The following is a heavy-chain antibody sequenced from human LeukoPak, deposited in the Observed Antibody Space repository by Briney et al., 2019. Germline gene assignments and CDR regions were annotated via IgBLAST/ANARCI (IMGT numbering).Heavy chain of an antibody. CDR1: GGSFSGYY. J-gene: IGHJ4*02. Sequence: PSETLSLTCAVYGGSFSGYYWSWIRQPPGKGLEWIGEINHSGSTNYNPSLKSRVTISVDTSKNQFSLKLSSVTAADTAVYYCARHYTRYGSGSYYNPLDYWGQGTLVTVSS. CDR2: INHSGST. CDR3: ARHYTRYGSGSYYNPLDY. D-gene: IGHD3-10*01. V-gene: IGHV4-34*01.